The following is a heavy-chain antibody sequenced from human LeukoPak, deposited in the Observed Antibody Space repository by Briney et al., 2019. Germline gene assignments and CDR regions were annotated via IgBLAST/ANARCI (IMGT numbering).Heavy chain of an antibody. J-gene: IGHJ6*03. D-gene: IGHD3-10*01. V-gene: IGHV4-61*01. CDR3: ARLESGSSLFGYYYYYYMDV. CDR1: GGSISSATYY. CDR2: IYYSGST. Sequence: SETLSLTCTVSGGSISSATYYWNWIRQPPGKGLEWIGYIYYSGSTNYNPSLKSRVTISVDTSKNQFSLKLSSVTAADTAVYYCARLESGSSLFGYYYYYYMDVWGKGTTVTISS.